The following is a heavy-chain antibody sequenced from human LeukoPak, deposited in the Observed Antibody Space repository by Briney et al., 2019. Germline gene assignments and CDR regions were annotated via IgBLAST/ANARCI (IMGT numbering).Heavy chain of an antibody. Sequence: PGGSLRLSCAASGFTFSSYAMSWVRQAPGKGLEWVSGISTSGNSTYYADSVKGRFTISRDNSKNTLYLQMNSLRAEDTAIYYCAKTRVYCSGGSCYQDYWGQGTLVTVSS. D-gene: IGHD2-15*01. CDR3: AKTRVYCSGGSCYQDY. CDR1: GFTFSSYA. V-gene: IGHV3-23*01. J-gene: IGHJ4*02. CDR2: ISTSGNST.